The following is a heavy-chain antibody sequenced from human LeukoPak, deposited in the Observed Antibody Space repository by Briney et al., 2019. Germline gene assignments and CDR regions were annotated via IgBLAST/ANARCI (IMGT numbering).Heavy chain of an antibody. CDR2: INHSGST. CDR3: ARGLSSYYDFWSGHNWFDP. Sequence: PSETLSLTCAVYGGSFSGYYWSWIRQPPGHGLEWIGEINHSGSTNYNPSLKGRVTISVDTSKNQFSLTLSSVTAADTAVYYCARGLSSYYDFWSGHNWFDPWGQGTLVTVSS. D-gene: IGHD3-3*01. J-gene: IGHJ5*02. V-gene: IGHV4-34*01. CDR1: GGSFSGYY.